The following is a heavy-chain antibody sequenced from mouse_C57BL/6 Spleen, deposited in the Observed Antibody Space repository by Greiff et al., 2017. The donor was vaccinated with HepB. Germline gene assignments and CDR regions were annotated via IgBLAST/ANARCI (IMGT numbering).Heavy chain of an antibody. CDR2: IYPGDGDT. CDR1: GYAFSSSW. Sequence: VQGVESGPELVKPGASVKISCKASGYAFSSSWMNWVKQRPGKGLEWIGRIYPGDGDTKYNGKFKGKATLTADKSSSTAYMQLSSLTSEDSAVYFCARADGYYFDYWGQGTTLTVSS. J-gene: IGHJ2*01. D-gene: IGHD2-3*01. V-gene: IGHV1-82*01. CDR3: ARADGYYFDY.